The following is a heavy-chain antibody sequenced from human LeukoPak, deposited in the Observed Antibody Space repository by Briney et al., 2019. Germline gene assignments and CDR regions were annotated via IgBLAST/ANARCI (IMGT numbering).Heavy chain of an antibody. CDR3: ARIGVGY. V-gene: IGHV4-34*01. J-gene: IGHJ4*02. CDR2: INHSGST. CDR1: GGSFSGYY. Sequence: PSETLSLTCAVYGGSFSGYYWSWIRQPPGKGLEWIGEINHSGSTNYNPSLKSRVTISVDTSKNQFPLKLSSVTAADTAVYYCARIGVGYWGQGTLVTVSS.